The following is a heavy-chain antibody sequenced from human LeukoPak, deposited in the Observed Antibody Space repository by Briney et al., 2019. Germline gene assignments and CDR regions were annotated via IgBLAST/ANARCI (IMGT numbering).Heavy chain of an antibody. CDR2: IKEDGTET. D-gene: IGHD5-24*01. J-gene: IGHJ4*02. Sequence: GGSLRLSCAASGFTFSAYAVSWVRLAPGKGLEWVANIKEDGTETYYVDSVKGRFTISRDNAKNSLYLQMNSLRVEDTAVYYCAKEGRSLQTYWGQGTLVTVSS. V-gene: IGHV3-7*03. CDR1: GFTFSAYA. CDR3: AKEGRSLQTY.